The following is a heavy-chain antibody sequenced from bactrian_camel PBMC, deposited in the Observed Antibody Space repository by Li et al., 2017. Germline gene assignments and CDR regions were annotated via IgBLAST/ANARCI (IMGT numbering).Heavy chain of an antibody. D-gene: IGHD4*01. CDR2: ISSTDGTT. J-gene: IGHJ6*01. Sequence: QLVESGGGLVQPGGSLRLSCAASGFTFSYYWMYWVRQAPGKGLEWVSSISSTDGTTYYADSVKGRFTISRDNAKNTVYLQVNSLKAEDTAVYYCVRALAYYNDYARFRYWGQGTQVTVS. V-gene: IGHV3S25*01. CDR1: GFTFSYYW. CDR3: VRALAYYNDYARFRY.